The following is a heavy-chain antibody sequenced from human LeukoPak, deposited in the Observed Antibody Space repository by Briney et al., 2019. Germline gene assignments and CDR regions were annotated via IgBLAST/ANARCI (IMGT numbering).Heavy chain of an antibody. Sequence: ASVKVSCKASGYTFTSYYMHWVRQAPGQGLEWVGWINPNSGGTNYAQKFQGRVTMTRDMSTSTAYMELRSLRSDDTAVYYCARDRGSSSHPSPAWFDPWGQGTLVTVSS. CDR1: GYTFTSYY. J-gene: IGHJ5*02. CDR3: ARDRGSSSHPSPAWFDP. CDR2: INPNSGGT. V-gene: IGHV1-2*02. D-gene: IGHD6-13*01.